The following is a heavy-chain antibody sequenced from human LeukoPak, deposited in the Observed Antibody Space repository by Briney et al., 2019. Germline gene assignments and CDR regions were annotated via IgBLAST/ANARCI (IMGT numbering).Heavy chain of an antibody. Sequence: GRSLRLSCAASGFTFSTYAMHWVRQARAKGLEWVALMSYDGSNKYYADSVKGRFTISRDNSKNTLYLQMNSLRAEDTAVYYCARDSGAGGSYSYLDYWGQGTLVTVSS. D-gene: IGHD1-26*01. CDR3: ARDSGAGGSYSYLDY. CDR2: MSYDGSNK. V-gene: IGHV3-30-3*01. CDR1: GFTFSTYA. J-gene: IGHJ4*02.